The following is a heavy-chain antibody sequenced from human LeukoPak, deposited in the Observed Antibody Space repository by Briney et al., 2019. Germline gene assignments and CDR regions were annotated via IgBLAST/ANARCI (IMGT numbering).Heavy chain of an antibody. CDR1: GFTFSSYG. D-gene: IGHD3-9*01. CDR3: AKDTLRYFDWPRGYFDY. J-gene: IGHJ4*02. V-gene: IGHV3-23*01. Sequence: PGGSLRLSCAASGFTFSSYGMSWVRQAPGKGLEWVSAISGSGGSTYYADSVKGRFTISRDNSKNTLYLQMNSLRADDTAVYYCAKDTLRYFDWPRGYFDYWGQGTLVTVSS. CDR2: ISGSGGST.